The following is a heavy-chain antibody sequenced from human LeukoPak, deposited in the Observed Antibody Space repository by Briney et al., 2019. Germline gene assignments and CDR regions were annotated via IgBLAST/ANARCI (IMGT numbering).Heavy chain of an antibody. CDR1: GGSISSYY. CDR2: IYYSGSA. J-gene: IGHJ5*02. D-gene: IGHD3-22*01. CDR3: ARVGYYEWDNWFDP. V-gene: IGHV4-59*01. Sequence: PPETLSLTCTVSGGSISSYYWTWIRQPPGKGLEWIGYIYYSGSANYNPSLKSRVTISVDTSKNQFSLRLSSVTAADTAVYYCARVGYYEWDNWFDPWGQGTLVTVSS.